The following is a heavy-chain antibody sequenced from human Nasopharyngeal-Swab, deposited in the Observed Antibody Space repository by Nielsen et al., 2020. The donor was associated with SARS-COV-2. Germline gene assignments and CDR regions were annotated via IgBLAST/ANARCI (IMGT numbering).Heavy chain of an antibody. D-gene: IGHD6-13*01. CDR2: IYYSGSN. V-gene: IGHV4-59*01. J-gene: IGHJ4*02. CDR3: ARAGIAAAGLDY. CDR1: GGSISSYY. Sequence: SETLSLTCTVSGGSISSYYWSWIRQPPGKGLEWIGYIYYSGSNNYNPSLKSRVTISVDTSKNQFSLKLSSVTAADTAVYYCARAGIAAAGLDYWGQGTLVTVSS.